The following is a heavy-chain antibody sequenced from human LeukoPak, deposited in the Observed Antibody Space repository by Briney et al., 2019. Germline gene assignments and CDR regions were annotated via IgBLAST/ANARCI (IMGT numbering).Heavy chain of an antibody. Sequence: HPGGSLRLSCAASAFTFSSYEMNRVRQAPGKGLEWVSYINGGGSSMYYADSVKGRFTISRDNAKSSLYLQMNSLRAEDTAVYYCARDAHYYDSSGYFRAPFDYWGQGTLVTVSS. CDR1: AFTFSSYE. V-gene: IGHV3-48*03. D-gene: IGHD3-22*01. CDR2: INGGGSSM. J-gene: IGHJ4*02. CDR3: ARDAHYYDSSGYFRAPFDY.